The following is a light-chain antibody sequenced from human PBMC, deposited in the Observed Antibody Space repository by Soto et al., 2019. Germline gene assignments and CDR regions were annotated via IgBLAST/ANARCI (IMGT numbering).Light chain of an antibody. CDR3: QQYQNSPRT. CDR2: DTS. Sequence: ETVLTQSPGTLSLSPGERATVSCRASQSVGGSSLAWYQQRPGQAPRLLIYDTSKRATGIPDRFSGSGSGTDFTLTISRLEPDDFAYYYCQQYQNSPRTFGQGTKVDIK. V-gene: IGKV3-20*01. CDR1: QSVGGSS. J-gene: IGKJ1*01.